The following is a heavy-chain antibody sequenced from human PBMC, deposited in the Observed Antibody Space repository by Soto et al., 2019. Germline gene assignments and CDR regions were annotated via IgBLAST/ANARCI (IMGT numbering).Heavy chain of an antibody. Sequence: NRGGSLRLSCAASGFTFSDYYMSWIRQAPGKGLEWLSYISGSDDTIYYADSVKGRLTVSRDNAKKSLYLQMNSLRAEDTAVYYCARLPYCTGGTCVGPFDYWGQGALVTVSS. D-gene: IGHD2-15*01. CDR2: ISGSDDTI. CDR3: ARLPYCTGGTCVGPFDY. CDR1: GFTFSDYY. V-gene: IGHV3-11*01. J-gene: IGHJ4*02.